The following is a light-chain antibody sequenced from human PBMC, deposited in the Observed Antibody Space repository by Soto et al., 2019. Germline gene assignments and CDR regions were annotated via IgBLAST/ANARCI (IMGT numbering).Light chain of an antibody. Sequence: PGERATLSCRASQSVSSSYLAWYQQKPGQAPRLLIYGASSRATGIPVRFSGSGSGTDFTLTISRLEPEDFAVYYCQQYGSSPPWTFGQGTKVDIK. J-gene: IGKJ1*01. CDR1: QSVSSSY. CDR2: GAS. V-gene: IGKV3-20*01. CDR3: QQYGSSPPWT.